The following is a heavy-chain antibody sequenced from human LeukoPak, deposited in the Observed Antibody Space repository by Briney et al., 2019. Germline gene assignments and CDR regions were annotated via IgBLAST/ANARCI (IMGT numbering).Heavy chain of an antibody. CDR1: GGSISSGGYS. CDR2: TYHSGST. Sequence: SQTLSLTCAVSGGSISSGGYSWSWIRQPPGKGLEWIGYTYHSGSTYYNPSLKSRVTISVDRSKNQFSLKLSSVTAADTAVYYCARAAYYDFWSGGNWFDPWGQGTLVTVSS. CDR3: ARAAYYDFWSGGNWFDP. J-gene: IGHJ5*02. V-gene: IGHV4-30-2*01. D-gene: IGHD3-3*01.